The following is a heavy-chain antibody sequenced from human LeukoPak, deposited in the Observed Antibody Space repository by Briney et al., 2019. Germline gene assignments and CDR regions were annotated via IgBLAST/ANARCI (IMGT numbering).Heavy chain of an antibody. J-gene: IGHJ4*02. CDR3: TRPSGEGYYYDSSGYPRNQHDY. CDR2: IRSKANSYAT. Sequence: PGGSLRLSCAASGFTFSGSAMHWVRQASGKGLEWVGRIRSKANSYATAYAASVKGRFTISRDDSKNTAYLQMNSLKTEDTAVYYCTRPSGEGYYYDSSGYPRNQHDYWGQGTLVTVSS. D-gene: IGHD3-22*01. V-gene: IGHV3-73*01. CDR1: GFTFSGSA.